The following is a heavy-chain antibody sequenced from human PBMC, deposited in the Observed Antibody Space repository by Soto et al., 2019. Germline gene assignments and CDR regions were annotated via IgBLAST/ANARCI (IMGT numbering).Heavy chain of an antibody. J-gene: IGHJ5*02. Sequence: QLQLLESGPGLVKASETLSLTCSVSGGSISTSRSYWAWIRQPPGKGLEWLANIFYSGSTFYNPSLACRVSVSVDTSKTEFSLKLRSVTAADTAVYYCARQPTTGDTDLWFDPWGQGTLVTVSS. V-gene: IGHV4-39*01. D-gene: IGHD2-21*01. CDR2: IFYSGST. CDR1: GGSISTSRSY. CDR3: ARQPTTGDTDLWFDP.